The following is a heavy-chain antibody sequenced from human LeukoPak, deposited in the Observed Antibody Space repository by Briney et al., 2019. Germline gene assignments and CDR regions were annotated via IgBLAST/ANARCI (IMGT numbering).Heavy chain of an antibody. J-gene: IGHJ4*02. D-gene: IGHD2-2*02. CDR3: AKVLEYFCSSTSCYTFDY. Sequence: GRSLTLSCAASGFTFSNYGMQWVRQAPGQGLEWVAVIWYDGSKKYYADSVKGRFIISRDNSKNTLYLQMNSLRAEDTAVYYCAKVLEYFCSSTSCYTFDYWGQGTLVTVSS. V-gene: IGHV3-33*06. CDR1: GFTFSNYG. CDR2: IWYDGSKK.